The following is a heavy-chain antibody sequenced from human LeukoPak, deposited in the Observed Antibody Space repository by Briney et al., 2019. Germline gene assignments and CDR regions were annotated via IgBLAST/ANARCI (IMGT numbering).Heavy chain of an antibody. CDR3: ARDSGDLPDNVDTPGS. CDR2: ISYDGSKK. D-gene: IGHD3-10*01. Sequence: GGSLRLSCAASGFIFSAFTMNWVRQAPGKGLEWVTLISYDGSKKLYSDSVKGRFTISRDNSNSTLYLQMTSLTTDDTGLYYCARDSGDLPDNVDTPGSWGQGTLVTVSS. CDR1: GFIFSAFT. V-gene: IGHV3-30*04. J-gene: IGHJ5*02.